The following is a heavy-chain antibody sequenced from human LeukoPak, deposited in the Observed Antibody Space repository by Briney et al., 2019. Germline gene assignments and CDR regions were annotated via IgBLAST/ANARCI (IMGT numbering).Heavy chain of an antibody. Sequence: PSETLSLTCAVYGGSFSGYYWSWIRQSPGKGLEWIGEINRSGSTNYNPSLKSRVTISVDTSKNQFSLKLSSVTAADTAVYYCARGTGDYYYYGVDVWGQGTTVTVSS. CDR2: INRSGST. V-gene: IGHV4-34*01. CDR3: ARGTGDYYYYGVDV. D-gene: IGHD7-27*01. J-gene: IGHJ6*02. CDR1: GGSFSGYY.